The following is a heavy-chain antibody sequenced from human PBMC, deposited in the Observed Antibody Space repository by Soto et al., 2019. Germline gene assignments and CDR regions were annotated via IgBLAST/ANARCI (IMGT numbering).Heavy chain of an antibody. V-gene: IGHV3-66*01. D-gene: IGHD1-26*01. CDR1: GFTVSNNY. CDR3: LRGGRGSQTVGY. Sequence: EVQLVESGGDLVQPGGSLRLSCAASGFTVSNNYMTWVRQAPGKGLEWVSVLYSTGVRDYAASVKGRFTISRDNSQNTVYLQMTSLTVEVTAVYYCLRGGRGSQTVGYWGQGTLVTVSS. J-gene: IGHJ4*02. CDR2: LYSTGVR.